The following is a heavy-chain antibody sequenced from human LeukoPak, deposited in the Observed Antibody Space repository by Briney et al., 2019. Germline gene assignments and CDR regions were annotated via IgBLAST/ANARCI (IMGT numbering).Heavy chain of an antibody. CDR3: AKAISELRLGKLSPDY. J-gene: IGHJ4*02. CDR1: GFTFSSYG. V-gene: IGHV3-30*18. CDR2: ISYDGSNK. Sequence: PGGSLRLSCAASGFTFSSYGMHWVRQAPGKGLEWVAVISYDGSNKYYADSVKGRSTISRDNSKNTLYLQMNSLRAEDTAVYYCAKAISELRLGKLSPDYWGQGTLVTVSS. D-gene: IGHD3-16*02.